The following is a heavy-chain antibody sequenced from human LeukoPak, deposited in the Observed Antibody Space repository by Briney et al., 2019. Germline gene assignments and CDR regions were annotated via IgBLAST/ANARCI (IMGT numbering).Heavy chain of an antibody. CDR3: ARDPNDDYIGAFDM. D-gene: IGHD4-17*01. CDR1: GCTFSAYA. Sequence: GESLRLSCTAYGCTFSAYAMMWVRQAPGKGLEWVSAISRGGGSAFYADSVKGRFTMSRDNSKYTLFLQMNGLRAEDTAVYYCARDPNDDYIGAFDMWGPGTMVTVSS. V-gene: IGHV3-23*01. J-gene: IGHJ3*02. CDR2: ISRGGGSA.